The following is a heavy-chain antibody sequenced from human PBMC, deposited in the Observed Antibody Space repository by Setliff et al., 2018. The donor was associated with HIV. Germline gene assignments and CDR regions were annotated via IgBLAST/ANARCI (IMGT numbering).Heavy chain of an antibody. CDR1: GFTLSVYG. J-gene: IGHJ3*01. Sequence: PGGSLRLSCEGSGFTLSVYGMHWVRQAPGKGLEWVAVLWYDGGKKHYADSLKGRFTISRDDSENTLYLQMNSLRAEDTALYYCARGQFRLRPDSLDLWGQGTLVTVSS. CDR2: LWYDGGKK. CDR3: ARGQFRLRPDSLDL. V-gene: IGHV3-33*01. D-gene: IGHD2-21*01.